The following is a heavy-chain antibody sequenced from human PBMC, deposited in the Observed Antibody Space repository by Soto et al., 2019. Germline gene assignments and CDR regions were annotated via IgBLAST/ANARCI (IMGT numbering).Heavy chain of an antibody. J-gene: IGHJ4*02. V-gene: IGHV1-2*02. CDR1: GYTFTYSF. CDR2: INPNNGRT. Sequence: ASVKVSCKASGYTFTYSFIHWVRQAPGQGLEWMGWINPNNGRTTLAPKFQGRVTLIRDTSINTAYMDMSGLSSDDTAVYYCAREDADRGSFDFWGQGTLVTVSS. CDR3: AREDADRGSFDF.